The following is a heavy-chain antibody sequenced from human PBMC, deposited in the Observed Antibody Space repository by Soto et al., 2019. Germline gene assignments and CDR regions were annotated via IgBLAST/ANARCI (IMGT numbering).Heavy chain of an antibody. Sequence: GGSLRLSCAASGFTFSSYEMNWVRQAPGKGLEWVSYISSSGSTIYYADSVKGRFTISRDNAKNSLYLQMNSLRAEDTAVYYCARRLGYFYDRGFDYWGQGTLVTVPS. V-gene: IGHV3-48*03. J-gene: IGHJ4*02. CDR2: ISSSGSTI. D-gene: IGHD3-22*01. CDR3: ARRLGYFYDRGFDY. CDR1: GFTFSSYE.